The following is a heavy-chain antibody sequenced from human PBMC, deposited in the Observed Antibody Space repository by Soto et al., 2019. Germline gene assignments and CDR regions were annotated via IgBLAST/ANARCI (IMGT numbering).Heavy chain of an antibody. D-gene: IGHD2-21*01. CDR3: VRGGGGGLFEH. J-gene: IGHJ4*02. V-gene: IGHV3-11*06. CDR2: ISPKSTYR. CDR1: GFPFSDYY. Sequence: LRLSCPTSGFPFSDYYMSWIRQAPGKGLEWLSHISPKSTYRNYADSVKGRFTISRDNTKSSLFLQMDSLGVEDTAVYYCVRGGGGGLFEHWGQGVLVTVSS.